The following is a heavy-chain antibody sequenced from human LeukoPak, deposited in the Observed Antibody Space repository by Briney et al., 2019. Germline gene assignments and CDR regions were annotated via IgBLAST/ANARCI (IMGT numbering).Heavy chain of an antibody. CDR1: GFTFSSYG. D-gene: IGHD3-22*01. Sequence: GGSLRLSCAASGFTFSSYGMSWVRQAPGKGLEWVSAISGSGGSTYYADSVKGRFTISRDNAKNSLYLQMNSLRADDTAVYYCARDGDISGYSDWGQGTLVTVSS. CDR3: ARDGDISGYSD. CDR2: ISGSGGST. V-gene: IGHV3-23*01. J-gene: IGHJ4*02.